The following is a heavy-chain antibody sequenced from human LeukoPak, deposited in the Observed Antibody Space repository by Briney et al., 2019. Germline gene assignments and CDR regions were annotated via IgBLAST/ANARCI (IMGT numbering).Heavy chain of an antibody. CDR1: GGSFSGYY. Sequence: PSETLSLTCAVYGGSFSGYYWSWVRQPPGKGLEWIGEINHSGSTNYNPSLKSRVTISVDTSKNQFSLNLSSVTAADTAVYYCARGGDSSSRNWFDPWGQGTLVTVSS. CDR3: ARGGDSSSRNWFDP. D-gene: IGHD6-13*01. J-gene: IGHJ5*02. CDR2: INHSGST. V-gene: IGHV4-34*01.